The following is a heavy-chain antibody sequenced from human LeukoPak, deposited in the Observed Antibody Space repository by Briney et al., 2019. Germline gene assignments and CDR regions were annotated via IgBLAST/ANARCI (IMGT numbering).Heavy chain of an antibody. D-gene: IGHD1-26*01. CDR2: ISSSGSTI. Sequence: GGSLRLSCAASGFTFSDYYMSWIRQAPGKGLEWVSYISSSGSTIYYADSVKGRFTISRDNAKNSLYLQMNSLRAEDTAVYYCARVVLPTIPDDDAFDIWGQGTMVTVSS. CDR1: GFTFSDYY. CDR3: ARVVLPTIPDDDAFDI. V-gene: IGHV3-11*04. J-gene: IGHJ3*02.